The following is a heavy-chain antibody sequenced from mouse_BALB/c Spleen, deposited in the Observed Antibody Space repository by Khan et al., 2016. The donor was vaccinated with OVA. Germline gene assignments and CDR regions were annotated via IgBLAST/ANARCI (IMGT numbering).Heavy chain of an antibody. J-gene: IGHJ1*01. V-gene: IGHV5-6-5*01. CDR2: ISSGGST. CDR1: GFTFSIYA. Sequence: EVELVESGGGLVKPGGSLKLSCAASGFTFSIYAMSWVRQTPEKRLEWVASISSGGSTYYPDSVRGRFTISRDNARNILFLIMSSRRSEDTAMYYCSRGDYHGRGYFDVWGAGTTVTVSS. CDR3: SRGDYHGRGYFDV. D-gene: IGHD1-2*01.